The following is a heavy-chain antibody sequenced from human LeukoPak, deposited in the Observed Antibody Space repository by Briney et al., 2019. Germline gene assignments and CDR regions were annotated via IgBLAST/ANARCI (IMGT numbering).Heavy chain of an antibody. CDR3: ARGSGWNSFDP. D-gene: IGHD6-19*01. Sequence: PSETLSLTCAVSGVSISSSSHYWAWIRQPPGRGLEWLANVYYSGNTYFNPSLKNRVTMSVDTSKNQFSLRLTSVTAADTAFYYCARGSGWNSFDPWGQGTLVTVSS. CDR1: GVSISSSSHY. CDR2: VYYSGNT. V-gene: IGHV4-39*01. J-gene: IGHJ5*02.